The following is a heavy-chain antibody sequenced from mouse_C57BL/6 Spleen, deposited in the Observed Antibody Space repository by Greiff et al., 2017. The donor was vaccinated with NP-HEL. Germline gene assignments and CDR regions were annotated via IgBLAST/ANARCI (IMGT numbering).Heavy chain of an antibody. D-gene: IGHD1-1*01. CDR3: ARYYYGSSYGVFDV. J-gene: IGHJ1*03. Sequence: QVHVKQPGAELVMPGASVKLSCKASGYTFTSYWMHWVKQRPGQGLEWIGEIDPSDSYTNYNQKFKGKSTLTVDKSSSTAYMQLSSLTSEDSAVYYCARYYYGSSYGVFDVWGTGTTVTVSS. CDR2: IDPSDSYT. V-gene: IGHV1-69*01. CDR1: GYTFTSYW.